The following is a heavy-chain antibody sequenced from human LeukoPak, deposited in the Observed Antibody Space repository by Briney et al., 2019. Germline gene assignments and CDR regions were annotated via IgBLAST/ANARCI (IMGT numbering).Heavy chain of an antibody. J-gene: IGHJ4*02. D-gene: IGHD2-2*03. CDR1: GGSISSSSYY. CDR2: IYYSGST. CDR3: AGGYCSSTSCYGVDY. Sequence: SETLSLTCTVSGGSISSSSYYWGWIRQPPGKGLEWIGSIYYSGSTYYNPSPKSRITISVDTSKNQFSLKLSSVTAADTAVYYCAGGYCSSTSCYGVDYWGQGTLVTVSS. V-gene: IGHV4-39*01.